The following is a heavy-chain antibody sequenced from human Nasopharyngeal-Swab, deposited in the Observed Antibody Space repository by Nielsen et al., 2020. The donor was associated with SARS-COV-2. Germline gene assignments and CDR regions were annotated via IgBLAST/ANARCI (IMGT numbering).Heavy chain of an antibody. D-gene: IGHD5-24*01. CDR1: GYTFTGYY. J-gene: IGHJ5*02. CDR3: ASDPNGYNP. V-gene: IGHV1-8*02. Sequence: ASVKVSCKASGYTFTGYYMHWVRQATGQGLEWMGWMNPNSGNTGYAQKFQGRVTMTRNTSISTAYMELSSLRSEDTAVYYCASDPNGYNPWGQGTLVTVSS. CDR2: MNPNSGNT.